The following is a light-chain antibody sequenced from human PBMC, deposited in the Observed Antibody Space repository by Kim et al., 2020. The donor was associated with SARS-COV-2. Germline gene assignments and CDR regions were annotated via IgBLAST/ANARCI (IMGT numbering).Light chain of an antibody. CDR2: EVS. Sequence: GHSVTISCSGSSSDVGGYNYVSWYQQHPGRAPKLIIFEVSKRPSGVPDRFSGSKSGNTASLTVSGLQAEDEAEYYCSSYAGRNNYVFGTGTKVTVL. V-gene: IGLV2-8*01. CDR1: SSDVGGYNY. J-gene: IGLJ1*01. CDR3: SSYAGRNNYV.